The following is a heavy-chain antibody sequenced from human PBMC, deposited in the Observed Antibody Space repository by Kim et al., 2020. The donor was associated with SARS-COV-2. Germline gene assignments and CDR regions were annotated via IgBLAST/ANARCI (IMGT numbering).Heavy chain of an antibody. CDR2: T. J-gene: IGHJ5*02. Sequence: TYYNPSLKSRVTISVDTSKNQFSLKLSSVTAADTAVYYCAISPTNWFDPWGQGTLVTVSS. CDR3: AISPTNWFDP. V-gene: IGHV4-39*07.